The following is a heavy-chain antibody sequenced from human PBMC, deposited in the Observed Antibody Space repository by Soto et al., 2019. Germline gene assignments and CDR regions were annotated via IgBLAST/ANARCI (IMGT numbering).Heavy chain of an antibody. V-gene: IGHV3-33*01. CDR2: IWYDGSNK. Sequence: QVQLVESGGGVVQPARSLRLSCAASGFTFSSYGMHWVRQAPGKGLEWVAVIWYDGSNKYYADSVKGRFTISRDNSKNTLYLQMNSLRAEDTAVYYCARVHCGGDCSKNMGYYYGMDVWGQGTTVTVSS. J-gene: IGHJ6*02. CDR1: GFTFSSYG. CDR3: ARVHCGGDCSKNMGYYYGMDV. D-gene: IGHD2-21*02.